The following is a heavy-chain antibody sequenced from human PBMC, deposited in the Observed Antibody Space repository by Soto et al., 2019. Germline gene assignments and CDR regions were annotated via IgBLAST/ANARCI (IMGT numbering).Heavy chain of an antibody. Sequence: QMQLVQSGAEVKRPGASVRVSCKSSGYTFTSFYIHWVRQAPGQGLEWMGIINPSGGITNFAQRFQGRVSMTRDMSKNTHYMELSSLKSDDTDVYYCASSPAFSSSWYGIPPDPSHGMDVWGQGTTVTVS. CDR2: INPSGGIT. CDR1: GYTFTSFY. CDR3: ASSPAFSSSWYGIPPDPSHGMDV. V-gene: IGHV1-46*01. D-gene: IGHD6-13*01. J-gene: IGHJ6*02.